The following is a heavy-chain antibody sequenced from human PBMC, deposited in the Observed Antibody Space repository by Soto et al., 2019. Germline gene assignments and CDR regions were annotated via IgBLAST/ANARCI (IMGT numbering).Heavy chain of an antibody. CDR3: ATRTGPYYYAINV. V-gene: IGHV4-59*01. CDR2: IYDTGISGYTPST. CDR1: GGSITSSD. Sequence: SETLSLTCTVSGGSITSSDWSWIRRPPGKGLEWMAYIYDTGISGYTPSTSYNPSLKSRDTMSVPTSKSQFSLKFTSVTAEYTAVYYCATRTGPYYYAINVWGQGTTVTVS. J-gene: IGHJ6*02.